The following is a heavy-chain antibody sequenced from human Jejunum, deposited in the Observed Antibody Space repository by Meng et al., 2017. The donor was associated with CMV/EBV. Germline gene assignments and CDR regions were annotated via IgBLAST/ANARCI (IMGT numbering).Heavy chain of an antibody. Sequence: FSNYRMHWVRQAPGKGLEWVSYMMYDGTNGFYADSVKGRFTISRDNSKNTLYLQMNSLRADDTALYFCAKDEGSHSRWPQNYFDFWGQGTRVTVSS. CDR3: AKDEGSHSRWPQNYFDF. D-gene: IGHD6-13*01. J-gene: IGHJ4*02. CDR1: FSNYR. CDR2: MMYDGTNG. V-gene: IGHV3-30*02.